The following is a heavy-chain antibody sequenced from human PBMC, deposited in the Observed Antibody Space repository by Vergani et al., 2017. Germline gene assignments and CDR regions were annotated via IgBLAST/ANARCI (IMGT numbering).Heavy chain of an antibody. Sequence: QVQLQQWGAGLLKPSETLSLTCAVYGGSFSGYYWSWIRQPPGKGLEWIGEINHSGSTNYNTSLKSRVTISVDTSKNQFSLKLSSVTAADPAVYYCARGKAAAGRSYNWFDPWGQGTLVTVSS. CDR3: ARGKAAAGRSYNWFDP. J-gene: IGHJ5*02. CDR2: INHSGST. D-gene: IGHD6-13*01. V-gene: IGHV4-34*01. CDR1: GGSFSGYY.